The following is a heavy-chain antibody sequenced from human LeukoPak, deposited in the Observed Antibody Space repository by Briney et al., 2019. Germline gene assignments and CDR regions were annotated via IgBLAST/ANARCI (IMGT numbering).Heavy chain of an antibody. D-gene: IGHD6-6*01. J-gene: IGHJ4*02. Sequence: GSLTLSSSAYGFTFSSNSMNRVRQGQGHELEWFLSISSSRSYICYADSVKGRFTISRDNAKNSLYLQMNSLRAEDTAVYYCARASSSRTEYYFDYWGQGTLVTVSP. CDR1: GFTFSSNS. CDR2: ISSSRSYI. CDR3: ARASSSRTEYYFDY. V-gene: IGHV3-21*01.